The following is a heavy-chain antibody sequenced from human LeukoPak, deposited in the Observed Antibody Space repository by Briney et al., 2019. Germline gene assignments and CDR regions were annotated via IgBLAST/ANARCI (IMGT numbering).Heavy chain of an antibody. Sequence: PSETLSLTCAVYGGSFSGYYWSWIRQPPGKGLEWIGEINHSGSTNYNPSLKSRVTISVDTSKNQFSLRLSSVTAADTAVYYCARLAMAAAGTWYYYYYGMDVWGQGTTVTVSS. CDR2: INHSGST. J-gene: IGHJ6*02. CDR3: ARLAMAAAGTWYYYYYGMDV. CDR1: GGSFSGYY. D-gene: IGHD6-13*01. V-gene: IGHV4-34*01.